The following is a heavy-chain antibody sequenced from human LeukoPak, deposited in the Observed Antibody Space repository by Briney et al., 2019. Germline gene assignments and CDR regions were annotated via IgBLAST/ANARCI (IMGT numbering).Heavy chain of an antibody. Sequence: GGSLRLSCTVSGFTVSSNSMSWVRQAPGKGLEWVSAISGSGGSTYYADSVKGRFTISRDNSKNTLYLQMNSLRAEDTAVYYCAKTHAIVVVPAALFDYWGQGTLVTVSS. CDR1: GFTVSSNS. D-gene: IGHD2-2*01. J-gene: IGHJ4*02. CDR2: ISGSGGST. V-gene: IGHV3-23*01. CDR3: AKTHAIVVVPAALFDY.